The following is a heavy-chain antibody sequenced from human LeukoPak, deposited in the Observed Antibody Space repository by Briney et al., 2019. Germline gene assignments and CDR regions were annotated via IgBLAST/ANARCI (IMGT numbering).Heavy chain of an antibody. CDR3: ARSLNWNYAGYYYMDV. J-gene: IGHJ6*03. CDR1: GGSISSYY. D-gene: IGHD1-7*01. V-gene: IGHV4-4*07. Sequence: SETLSLTCTVSGGSISSYYWSWIRQPAGKGLEWIGRIYTSGSTNYNPSLKSRVTMSVGTSKNQFSLKLSSVTAADTAVYYCARSLNWNYAGYYYMDVWGKGTTVTVSS. CDR2: IYTSGST.